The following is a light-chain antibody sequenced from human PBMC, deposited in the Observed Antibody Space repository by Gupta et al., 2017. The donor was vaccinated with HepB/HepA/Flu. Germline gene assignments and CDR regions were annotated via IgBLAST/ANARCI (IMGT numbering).Light chain of an antibody. CDR1: SGHSSYA. J-gene: IGLJ2*01. V-gene: IGLV4-69*01. CDR2: LNSDGSH. Sequence: LVLTQSPSDSASLGASANLTCTLSSGHSSYAIAWHQQQPEKGTRYLMKLNSDGSHSKWDGIPDRFSGSSSGADRYLTISSLQSEDEADYYCQTWGTGIVVFGGGTKLTVL. CDR3: QTWGTGIVV.